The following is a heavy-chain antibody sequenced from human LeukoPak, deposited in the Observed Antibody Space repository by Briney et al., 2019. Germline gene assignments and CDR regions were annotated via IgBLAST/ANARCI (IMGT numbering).Heavy chain of an antibody. D-gene: IGHD6-13*01. CDR1: KFTFSNYA. Sequence: GGSLRLSCAGSKFTFSNYAMTWVRQAPGKGLEWVSTISSSGGSIFYSDSVKGRFTISRDNFRNTVYLQMNSLRAEDTAIYYCAKDYSGSWYYFDYWGQGTLVTVSS. CDR3: AKDYSGSWYYFDY. J-gene: IGHJ4*02. CDR2: ISSSGGSI. V-gene: IGHV3-23*01.